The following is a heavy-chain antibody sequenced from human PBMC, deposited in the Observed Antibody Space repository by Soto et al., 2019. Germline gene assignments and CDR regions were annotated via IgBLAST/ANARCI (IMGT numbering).Heavy chain of an antibody. V-gene: IGHV3-23*01. J-gene: IGHJ4*02. CDR1: GFNFSNYA. Sequence: GGSMRVSCAASGFNFSNYAMNWVRQVPGKGLEWVSAITASGGGTYYADSVKGRFAISRDNSKNTLHLQMNSLRAEDTAVYYCAKDYFQYGSRSLYYFDFWGQGTLVTVSS. CDR2: ITASGGGT. CDR3: AKDYFQYGSRSLYYFDF. D-gene: IGHD3-10*01.